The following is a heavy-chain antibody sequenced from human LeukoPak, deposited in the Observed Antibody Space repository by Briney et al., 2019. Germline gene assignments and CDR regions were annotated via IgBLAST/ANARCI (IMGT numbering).Heavy chain of an antibody. CDR1: GFTFSSYS. Sequence: GGSLRLSCAASGFTFSSYSMNWVRQAPGKGLEWVSYISSSSSTIYYADSVKGRFTISRDNAKNSLYLQMNSLRAEDTAVYYCASLRRYYYDSSGYPPTLWGQGTLVTVSS. CDR2: ISSSSSTI. V-gene: IGHV3-48*04. J-gene: IGHJ4*02. CDR3: ASLRRYYYDSSGYPPTL. D-gene: IGHD3-22*01.